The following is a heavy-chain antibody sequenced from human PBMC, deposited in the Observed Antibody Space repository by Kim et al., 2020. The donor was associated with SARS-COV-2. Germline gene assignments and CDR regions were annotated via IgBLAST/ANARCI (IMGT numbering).Heavy chain of an antibody. J-gene: IGHJ4*02. Sequence: GGSLRLSCAASTGISFSSHGMHWVRQAPGKGLEWVALIWYDGSKKYYADSVKGRFTISRDNSKNTLYLQMASLRADDTAVYFCARMKGWDIDCWGQGTLVTVSS. CDR3: ARMKGWDIDC. D-gene: IGHD6-19*01. CDR1: TGISFSSHG. CDR2: IWYDGSKK. V-gene: IGHV3-33*01.